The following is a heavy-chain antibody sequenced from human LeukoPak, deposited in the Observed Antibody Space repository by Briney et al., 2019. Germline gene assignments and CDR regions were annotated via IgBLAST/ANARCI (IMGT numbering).Heavy chain of an antibody. V-gene: IGHV1-18*01. CDR1: GYTFTSYG. CDR3: ARDSGQWLVIPKGEFDY. Sequence: ASVKVSCKASGYTFTSYGISWVRQAPGQGLEWMGWISAYNGNTNYAQKLQGRVTMTTDTSTSTACVELRSLRSDDTAVYYCARDSGQWLVIPKGEFDYWGQGTLVTVSS. J-gene: IGHJ4*02. CDR2: ISAYNGNT. D-gene: IGHD6-19*01.